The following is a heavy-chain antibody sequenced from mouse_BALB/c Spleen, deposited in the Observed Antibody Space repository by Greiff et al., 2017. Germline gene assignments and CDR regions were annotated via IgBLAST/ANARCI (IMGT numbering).Heavy chain of an antibody. CDR3: ARSDYYGYDFDY. CDR2: ISYSGST. V-gene: IGHV3-2*02. J-gene: IGHJ2*01. CDR1: GYSITSYYV. Sequence: EVKLEESGPGLVKPSQSLSLTCTVTGYSITSYYVWYLIRQYPGNKRELMGIISYSGSTNYNPSLKSRIPITRDTTKNQFFLQLNSVTTEDTATYYCARSDYYGYDFDYWGQGTTLTVSS. D-gene: IGHD1-2*01.